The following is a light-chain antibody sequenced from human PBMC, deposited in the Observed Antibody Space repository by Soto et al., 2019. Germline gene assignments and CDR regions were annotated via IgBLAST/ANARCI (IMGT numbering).Light chain of an antibody. CDR3: AAWDDSLSGAV. CDR1: SSNIGAGYD. Sequence: QSVLTQPPSVSGAPGQRVTISCTGSSSNIGAGYDVHWYQQRPGTAPKLLIFGNINRPSGVPDRFSGSKSGTSASLAITGLQAEDEGDYYCAAWDDSLSGAVFGGGTQLTVL. CDR2: GNI. V-gene: IGLV1-40*01. J-gene: IGLJ7*01.